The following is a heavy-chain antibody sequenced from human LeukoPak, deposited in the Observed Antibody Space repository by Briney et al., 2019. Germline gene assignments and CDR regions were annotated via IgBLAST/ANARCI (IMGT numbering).Heavy chain of an antibody. Sequence: SETLSLTCTVSGGSISSSSYYWGWIRQPPGKGLEWIGSIYYSGSTYYNPSLKSRVTISVDTSKNQFSLKLSSVTAADTAVYYCAREDSSGYTFDYWGQGTLVTVSS. J-gene: IGHJ4*02. CDR1: GGSISSSSYY. V-gene: IGHV4-39*07. CDR2: IYYSGST. CDR3: AREDSSGYTFDY. D-gene: IGHD3-22*01.